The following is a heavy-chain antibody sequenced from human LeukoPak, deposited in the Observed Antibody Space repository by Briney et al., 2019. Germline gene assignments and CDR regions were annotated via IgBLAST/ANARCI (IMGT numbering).Heavy chain of an antibody. J-gene: IGHJ4*02. CDR1: GGSISTSTYY. Sequence: SETLSLTCTVSGGSISTSTYYWVWIRQPPGKGLEWIGNIYSGGSTYYNASLKSRVTISVDTSKNQFSLKLSSVTAADTAVYYCARDPMTTVTTFDYWGQGTLVTVSS. CDR3: ARDPMTTVTTFDY. CDR2: IYSGGST. V-gene: IGHV4-39*07. D-gene: IGHD4-17*01.